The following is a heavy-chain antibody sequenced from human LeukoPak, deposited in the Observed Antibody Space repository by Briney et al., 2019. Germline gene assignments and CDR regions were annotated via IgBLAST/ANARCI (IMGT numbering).Heavy chain of an antibody. D-gene: IGHD3-3*01. J-gene: IGHJ4*02. CDR1: GFTFGDYA. V-gene: IGHV3-49*04. CDR2: IRSKTYGGTT. CDR3: TTFPPYDFWSGPDY. Sequence: PGGSLRLSCTASGFTFGDYAMSWVRQAPGEGLEWVGFIRSKTYGGTTEYAASVKGRFTILRDDSKSVAYLQMNSLKTEDTAVYYCTTFPPYDFWSGPDYWGQGTLVTVSS.